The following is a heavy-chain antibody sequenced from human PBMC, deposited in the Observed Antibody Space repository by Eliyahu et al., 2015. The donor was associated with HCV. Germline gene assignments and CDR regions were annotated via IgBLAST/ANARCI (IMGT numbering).Heavy chain of an antibody. CDR2: ISSNGGST. CDR1: GFTFSSYA. J-gene: IGHJ4*02. CDR3: ATSIVGATSFDY. V-gene: IGHV3-64*01. Sequence: EVQLVESGGGLVQPGGSLRLSCAASGFTFSSYAMHWVRQAPGKGLEYVSAISSNGGSTYYANSVKGRFTISRDNSKNTLYLQMGSLRAEDMAVYYCATSIVGATSFDYWGQGTLVTVSS. D-gene: IGHD1-26*01.